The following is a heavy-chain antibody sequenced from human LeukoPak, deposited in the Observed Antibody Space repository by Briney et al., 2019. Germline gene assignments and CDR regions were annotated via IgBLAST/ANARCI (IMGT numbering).Heavy chain of an antibody. V-gene: IGHV3-73*01. D-gene: IGHD2-2*01. Sequence: GGSLKLSCAASGFTFSGSAMHWFRQASGKGLEWVGRIRSKANSYATAYAASVKGRFTISRDDSKNTAYLQMNSLKTEDTAVYYCTRRQYCSSTSCSTDYWGQGTLVTVSS. CDR1: GFTFSGSA. J-gene: IGHJ4*02. CDR2: IRSKANSYAT. CDR3: TRRQYCSSTSCSTDY.